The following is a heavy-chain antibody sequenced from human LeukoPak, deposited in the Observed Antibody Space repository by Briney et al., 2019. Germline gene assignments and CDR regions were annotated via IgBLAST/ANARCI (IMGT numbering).Heavy chain of an antibody. V-gene: IGHV4-39*01. Sequence: SETLSLTCTVSGGSTSSSSYYWGWIRQPPGKGLEWIGSIYYSGSTYYNPSLKSRVTISVDTSKNQFSLKLSSVTAADTAVYYCARRTMVRGPMDVWGKGTTVTISS. CDR1: GGSTSSSSYY. D-gene: IGHD3-10*01. CDR2: IYYSGST. J-gene: IGHJ6*04. CDR3: ARRTMVRGPMDV.